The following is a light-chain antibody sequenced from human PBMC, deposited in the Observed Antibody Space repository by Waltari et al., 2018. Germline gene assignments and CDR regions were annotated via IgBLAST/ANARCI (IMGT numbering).Light chain of an antibody. V-gene: IGKV3-11*01. Sequence: EILLTQPPVTLSLSQGERATLSCRASQNVNRNLAWYQHKPGQAPRLLIYDAAIRATGIPPRFSGSGSGTDFTLTISSLEPEDFAVYFCQQRDNWPPFTFGGGTKVEIK. J-gene: IGKJ4*01. CDR3: QQRDNWPPFT. CDR1: QNVNRN. CDR2: DAA.